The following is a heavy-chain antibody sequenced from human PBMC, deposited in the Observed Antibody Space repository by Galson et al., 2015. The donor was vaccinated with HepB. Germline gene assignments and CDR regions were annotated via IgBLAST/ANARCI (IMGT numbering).Heavy chain of an antibody. D-gene: IGHD5-18*01. CDR1: GFTFSSYA. Sequence: SLRLSCAASGFTFSSYAMHWVRQAPGKGLEYVSAISSNGGSTYYADSVKGRFTISRDNSKNTLYLQMSSLRAEDTAVYYCAPAPSYGYGYWGQGTLVTVSS. CDR2: ISSNGGST. CDR3: APAPSYGYGY. J-gene: IGHJ4*02. V-gene: IGHV3-64D*06.